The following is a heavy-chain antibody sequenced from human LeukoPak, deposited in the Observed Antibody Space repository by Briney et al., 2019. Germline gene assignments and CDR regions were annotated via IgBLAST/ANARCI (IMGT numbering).Heavy chain of an antibody. J-gene: IGHJ2*01. CDR1: GGSISSSNYY. V-gene: IGHV4-39*02. D-gene: IGHD3-10*01. CDR3: ARDSPMVRGLIGYFDL. CDR2: IYYSGST. Sequence: PSETLSLTCTVSGGSISSSNYYWGWIRQPPGKGLEWIGSIYYSGSTYYNPSLKSRVTISVDTSKNQFSLKLSSVTAADTAVYYCARDSPMVRGLIGYFDLWGRGTLVTVSS.